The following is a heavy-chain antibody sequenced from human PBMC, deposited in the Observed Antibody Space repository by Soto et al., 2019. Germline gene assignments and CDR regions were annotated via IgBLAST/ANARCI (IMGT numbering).Heavy chain of an antibody. Sequence: PGGSLRLSCAASGFTFSSYSMNWVRQAPGKGLEWVSSISSSSSYIYYADSVKGRFTISRDNAKNSLYLQMNSLRAEGTAVYYCARDRSNYYDSIGYGMDVWGQGTTVTVSS. D-gene: IGHD3-22*01. CDR2: ISSSSSYI. CDR3: ARDRSNYYDSIGYGMDV. J-gene: IGHJ6*02. V-gene: IGHV3-21*01. CDR1: GFTFSSYS.